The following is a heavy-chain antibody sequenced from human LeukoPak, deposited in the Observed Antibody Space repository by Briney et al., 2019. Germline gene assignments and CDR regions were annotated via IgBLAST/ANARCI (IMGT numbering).Heavy chain of an antibody. Sequence: SVKVSCKASGGTFSSYTISWVRQAPGQGLEWMGRIIFILGIGNQAQKFQGRVTITADKSTSIVYMELSRLTSEDTAVYYCARATYYDFWSGSPGWFDPWGQGTLVTVSS. V-gene: IGHV1-69*02. CDR3: ARATYYDFWSGSPGWFDP. J-gene: IGHJ5*02. CDR2: IIFILGIG. CDR1: GGTFSSYT. D-gene: IGHD3-3*01.